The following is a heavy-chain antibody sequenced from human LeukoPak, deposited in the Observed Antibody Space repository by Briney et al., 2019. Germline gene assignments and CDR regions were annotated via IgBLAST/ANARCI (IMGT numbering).Heavy chain of an antibody. V-gene: IGHV1-69*13. CDR2: IIPIFGTA. Sequence: SVKVSCXASGGTFSSYAISWVRQAPGQGLEWMGGIIPIFGTANYAQKFQGRVTITADESTSTAYMELSSLRSEDTAVYYCASCSGGSCYTRVFDYWGQGTLVTVSS. CDR1: GGTFSSYA. J-gene: IGHJ4*02. D-gene: IGHD2-15*01. CDR3: ASCSGGSCYTRVFDY.